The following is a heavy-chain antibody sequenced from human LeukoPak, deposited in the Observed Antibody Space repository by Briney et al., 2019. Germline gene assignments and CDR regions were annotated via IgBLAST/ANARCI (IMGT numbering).Heavy chain of an antibody. CDR1: GFTFTSSA. CDR3: ARRAGHTYGYSGYDLLYYYYGMDV. D-gene: IGHD5-12*01. Sequence: GASVKVSCKASGFTFTSSAMQWVRQARGQRLEWIGWIVVGSGNTNYAQKFQERVTITRDMSTSTAYMELSSLRSEDTAVYYCARRAGHTYGYSGYDLLYYYYGMDVWGQGTTVTVSS. J-gene: IGHJ6*02. V-gene: IGHV1-58*02. CDR2: IVVGSGNT.